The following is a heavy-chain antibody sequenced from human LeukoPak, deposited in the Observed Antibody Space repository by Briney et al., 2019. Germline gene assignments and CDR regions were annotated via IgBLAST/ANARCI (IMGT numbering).Heavy chain of an antibody. D-gene: IGHD6-25*01. Sequence: AGGSLRLSCAASGFIFSNYAMNWVRQAPGRGLEWVSSINTVGDIAYYADSVRGRFIISRDNSKNTLSLQMNSLSAEDTAIYFCAKVTSSGTWHQGFDAWGQGTLVIVSS. V-gene: IGHV3-23*01. CDR2: INTVGDIA. J-gene: IGHJ5*02. CDR1: GFIFSNYA. CDR3: AKVTSSGTWHQGFDA.